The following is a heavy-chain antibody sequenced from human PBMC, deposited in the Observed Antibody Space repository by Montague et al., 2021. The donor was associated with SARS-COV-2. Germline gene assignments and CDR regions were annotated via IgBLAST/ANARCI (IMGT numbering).Heavy chain of an antibody. J-gene: IGHJ4*02. CDR1: GYTLTELS. Sequence: SVKVSCKVSGYTLTELSMHWVRQAPGKGLEWMGGFDPEDAETIYAQKFQGRVTMTEDTSTDTAYMELSSLRSEDTAVYYCATDFAFGAVRVTLRRWGQGTLVTVSS. CDR2: FDPEDAET. CDR3: ATDFAFGAVRVTLRR. D-gene: IGHD3-16*01. V-gene: IGHV1-24*01.